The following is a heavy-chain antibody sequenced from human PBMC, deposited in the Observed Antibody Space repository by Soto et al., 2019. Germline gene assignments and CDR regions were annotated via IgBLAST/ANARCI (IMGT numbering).Heavy chain of an antibody. CDR3: ARGLGSSGWYSPWGAFDI. D-gene: IGHD6-19*01. V-gene: IGHV3-7*01. CDR2: IKQDGNEK. CDR1: GFTFSAYW. Sequence: EVQLVESGGGLVQPGGSLRLSCAVSGFTFSAYWMSWVRQAPGKGLEWVANIKQDGNEKYYVDSVKGRFTISRDNAKNSLCRHMNSLGAEDTAVYYCARGLGSSGWYSPWGAFDIWGQGTMVTVSS. J-gene: IGHJ3*02.